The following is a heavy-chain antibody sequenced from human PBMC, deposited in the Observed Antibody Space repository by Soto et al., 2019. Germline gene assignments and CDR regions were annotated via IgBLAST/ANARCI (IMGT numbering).Heavy chain of an antibody. CDR3: AREYYDILTGLYLNWFER. Sequence: GGSLRLSCATSGFSFSDFEMHWVRQAPGKGLEWVSYISSGGTTKYYADSVKGRFTISRDNAKISLFLQMNSLRAEDTVVYYCAREYYDILTGLYLNWFERWGQGTLVTVSS. J-gene: IGHJ5*02. CDR2: ISSGGTTK. V-gene: IGHV3-48*03. CDR1: GFSFSDFE. D-gene: IGHD3-9*01.